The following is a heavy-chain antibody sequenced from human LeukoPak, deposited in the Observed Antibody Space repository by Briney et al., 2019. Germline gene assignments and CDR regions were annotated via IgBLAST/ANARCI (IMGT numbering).Heavy chain of an antibody. CDR1: GDSISSGSYY. D-gene: IGHD3-10*01. CDR2: IYYSGST. V-gene: IGHV4-61*01. CDR3: ARRVGRYFGERAYYYNYMDV. Sequence: PSQTLSLTCTVSGDSISSGSYYWSWIRQPPGKGLEWIGYIYYSGSTNYNPSLKSRVTISVDTSKNQFSLKLSSVTAADTAVYYCARRVGRYFGERAYYYNYMDVWAKGTTVTISS. J-gene: IGHJ6*03.